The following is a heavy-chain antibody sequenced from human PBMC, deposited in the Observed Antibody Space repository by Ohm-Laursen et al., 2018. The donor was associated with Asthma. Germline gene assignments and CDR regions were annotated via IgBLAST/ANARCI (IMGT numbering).Heavy chain of an antibody. CDR1: EGTFSRSA. CDR3: ARGADQYGMDV. Sequence: GSSVKVSCKASEGTFSRSAISWVRQAPGQGLEWMGGIYPIFGSANYAQKFQGRVTITADESTSTAYMELSSLRSEDTAVYYCARGADQYGMDVWGQGTTVTVSS. CDR2: IYPIFGSA. V-gene: IGHV1-69*01. D-gene: IGHD2-2*01. J-gene: IGHJ6*02.